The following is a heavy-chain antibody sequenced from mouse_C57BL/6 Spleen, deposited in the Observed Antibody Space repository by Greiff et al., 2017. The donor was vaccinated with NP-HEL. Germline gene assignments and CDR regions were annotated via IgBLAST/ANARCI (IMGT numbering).Heavy chain of an antibody. CDR2: IYPGSGST. Sequence: QVQLQQPGAELVKPGASVKMSCKASGYTFTSYWIPWVKQRPGQGLEWIGDIYPGSGSTNYNEKFKSKATLTVDTSSSTAYMQLSSLTSEDSAGYYCARGGNYGAMDYWGQGTSVTVSS. CDR1: GYTFTSYW. CDR3: ARGGNYGAMDY. J-gene: IGHJ4*01. D-gene: IGHD2-1*01. V-gene: IGHV1-55*01.